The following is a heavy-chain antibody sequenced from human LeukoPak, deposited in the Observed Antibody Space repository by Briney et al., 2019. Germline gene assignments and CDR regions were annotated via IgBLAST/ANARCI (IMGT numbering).Heavy chain of an antibody. D-gene: IGHD6-13*01. CDR3: ASGGIAAARGY. V-gene: IGHV3-74*01. CDR1: GFTFSSYW. J-gene: IGHJ4*02. Sequence: GGSLRLSCAASGFTFSSYWMHWVRQAPGKGLVWVSRINSDGSSTSYADSVKGRFTISRDNAKNSLYLQMNSLRAEDTAVYYCASGGIAAARGYWGQGTLVTVSS. CDR2: INSDGSST.